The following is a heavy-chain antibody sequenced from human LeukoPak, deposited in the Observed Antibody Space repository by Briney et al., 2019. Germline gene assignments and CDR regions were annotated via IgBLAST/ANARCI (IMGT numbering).Heavy chain of an antibody. CDR3: ARVGYCSSTSCYQGGFDY. CDR1: GFTFSDYY. Sequence: PGGSLRLTCAASGFTFSDYYMSWLRQAPGKGLEWVSYISSSGSTIYYADSVKGRFTSSRDNAKNSLYLQMNSLRAEDTAVYYCARVGYCSSTSCYQGGFDYWGQGTLVTVSS. CDR2: ISSSGSTI. V-gene: IGHV3-11*01. D-gene: IGHD2-2*01. J-gene: IGHJ4*02.